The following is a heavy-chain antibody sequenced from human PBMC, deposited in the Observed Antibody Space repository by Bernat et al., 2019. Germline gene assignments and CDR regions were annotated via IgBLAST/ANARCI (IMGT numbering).Heavy chain of an antibody. Sequence: HVQLVQSGAEVKKPGASVKVSCKASGYTFTSYGISWVRQAPGQGLEWMGWISAYNGDTDYAQKFQGRVTMTTDTSTGTAFMDLRSLRSDDTAVYYCARDRARLYGDFYNWFDPWSQGTLVTVSS. D-gene: IGHD4-17*01. CDR2: ISAYNGDT. CDR1: GYTFTSYG. J-gene: IGHJ5*02. CDR3: ARDRARLYGDFYNWFDP. V-gene: IGHV1-18*01.